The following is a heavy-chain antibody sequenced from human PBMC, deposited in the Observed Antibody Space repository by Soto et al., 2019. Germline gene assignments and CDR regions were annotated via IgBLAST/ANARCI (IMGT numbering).Heavy chain of an antibody. V-gene: IGHV3-23*01. CDR2: ISGSGGST. CDR3: AKNWDTTSSSSSH. J-gene: IGHJ4*02. CDR1: GFPFSTYA. D-gene: IGHD6-6*01. Sequence: EVQLLESGGGLVQPGGSLRLSCAASGFPFSTYAMSWVRQAPGTGLEWVSAISGSGGSTYYADSVKGRFTISRDKSKKTLYLQMNSLRAEDTAVYYCAKNWDTTSSSSSHWGQGTLVTVSS.